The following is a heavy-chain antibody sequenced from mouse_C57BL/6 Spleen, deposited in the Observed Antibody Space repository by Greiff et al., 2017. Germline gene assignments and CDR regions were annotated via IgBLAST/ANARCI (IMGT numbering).Heavy chain of an antibody. V-gene: IGHV14-4*01. CDR2: IDPENGDT. J-gene: IGHJ2*01. D-gene: IGHD4-1*01. CDR3: TAAGTVDY. Sequence: EVQLQQSGAELVRPGASVTLSCTAPGFNIKDDYMHGVKQRPEQGLEWIGWIDPENGDTEYASKFQGKATITADTSTNTAYLQLSSLTSEGTAVYYDTAAGTVDYWGQGTTLTVSS. CDR1: GFNIKDDY.